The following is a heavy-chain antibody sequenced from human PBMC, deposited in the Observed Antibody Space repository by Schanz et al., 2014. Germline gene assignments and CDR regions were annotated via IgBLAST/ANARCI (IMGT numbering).Heavy chain of an antibody. CDR1: GGSVSSGGGY. Sequence: QVQLQESGPGLVKPSQTLSLTCTVSGGSVSSGGGYWSWIRQHPGKGLEWIGFISYSGSTYYNPSLKSRVTISVDTSKNQFSLNLSSAPAADTAVYYCARDRGHGDLPGDIWGQGTMXTVSS. CDR2: ISYSGST. J-gene: IGHJ3*02. V-gene: IGHV4-31*03. CDR3: ARDRGHGDLPGDI. D-gene: IGHD4-17*01.